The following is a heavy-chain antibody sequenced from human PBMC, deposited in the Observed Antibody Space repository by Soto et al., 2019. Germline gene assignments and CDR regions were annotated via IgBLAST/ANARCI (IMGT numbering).Heavy chain of an antibody. D-gene: IGHD4-17*01. V-gene: IGHV1-2*02. Sequence: GAAVKVFCKASGYTFTGYYMHWVRQAPGQGLEWMGWINPNSGGTNYAQKFQGRVTMTRDTSISTAYMELSRLRSDDTAVYYCARASVTTSFDYWGQGTLVTVSS. CDR1: GYTFTGYY. J-gene: IGHJ4*02. CDR3: ARASVTTSFDY. CDR2: INPNSGGT.